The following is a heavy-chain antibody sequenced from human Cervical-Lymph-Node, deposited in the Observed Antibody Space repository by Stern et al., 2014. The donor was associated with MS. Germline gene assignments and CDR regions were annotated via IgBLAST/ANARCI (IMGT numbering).Heavy chain of an antibody. J-gene: IGHJ1*01. V-gene: IGHV2-26*01. CDR2: LFSNDEK. CDR3: ARGGLRSPFQH. D-gene: IGHD4-17*01. Sequence: QVTLRESGPVLVKPTETLTLTCTVSGFSLSNARMGVSWIRQPPGKALEWLAHLFSNDEKSYSTSLKSRLTISKDTSKSQVVLTMTNMAPVDPATYYCARGGLRSPFQHWGQGTLVTVSS. CDR1: GFSLSNARMG.